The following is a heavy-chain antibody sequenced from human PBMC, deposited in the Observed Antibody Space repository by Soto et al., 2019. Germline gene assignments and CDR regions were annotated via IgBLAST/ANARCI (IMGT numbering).Heavy chain of an antibody. CDR3: ARNRVGMAKIRGGGPKLGGTFDP. V-gene: IGHV4-59*01. CDR2: IYYSGST. Sequence: SETLSLTCTVSVGSISSYYWSWIRQPPGKGLEWIWYIYYSGSTNYNPSLKSRVTISVDTSKNQFSLKLSSVTAADTAVYYCARNRVGMAKIRGGGPKLGGTFDPWGQGTLVTVSS. CDR1: VGSISSYY. D-gene: IGHD3-16*01. J-gene: IGHJ5*02.